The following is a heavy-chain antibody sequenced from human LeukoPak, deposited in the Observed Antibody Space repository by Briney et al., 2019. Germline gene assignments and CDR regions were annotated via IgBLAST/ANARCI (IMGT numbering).Heavy chain of an antibody. J-gene: IGHJ4*02. Sequence: KPSETLSLTCTVSGGSISSYYWSWIRQPPGKGLEWIGYIYYSGSTNCNPSLKSRVTISVDTSKNQFSLKLSSVTAADTAVYYCVRVNRQLGGTTFDYWGQGTLVTVSS. CDR2: IYYSGST. D-gene: IGHD2/OR15-2a*01. CDR3: VRVNRQLGGTTFDY. V-gene: IGHV4-59*01. CDR1: GGSISSYY.